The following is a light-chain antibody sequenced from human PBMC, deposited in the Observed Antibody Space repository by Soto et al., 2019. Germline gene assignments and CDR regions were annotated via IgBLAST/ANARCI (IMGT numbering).Light chain of an antibody. Sequence: DILMTQSPSSLSASVGDRVTISCRASQSIASFLNWYQQKPGKAPKLLIYASSTLQSGVPSSFSGSGSGTDFTLTISSLQPDDVATYFCQQSYSTPYTFGQGTKLDIK. CDR3: QQSYSTPYT. CDR2: ASS. V-gene: IGKV1-39*01. J-gene: IGKJ2*01. CDR1: QSIASF.